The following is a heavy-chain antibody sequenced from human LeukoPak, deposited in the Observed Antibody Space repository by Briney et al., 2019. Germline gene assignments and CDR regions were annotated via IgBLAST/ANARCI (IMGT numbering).Heavy chain of an antibody. CDR3: ARSITIFGALPRYYMDV. J-gene: IGHJ6*03. CDR1: GYSISSGYY. D-gene: IGHD3-3*01. V-gene: IGHV4-38-2*02. Sequence: SETLSLTCTVSGYSISSGYYWGWIRQPPGKGLEWIGSIYHSGSTYYNPSLKSRVTISVDTSKNQFSLKLSSVTAADTAVYYCARSITIFGALPRYYMDVWGKGTTVTVSS. CDR2: IYHSGST.